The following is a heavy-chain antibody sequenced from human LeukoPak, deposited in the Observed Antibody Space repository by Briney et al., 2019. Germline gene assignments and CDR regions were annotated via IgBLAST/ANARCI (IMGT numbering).Heavy chain of an antibody. Sequence: GGSLRLSCAASGFTFSGSAMHWVRQASGKGLEWVGRIRSKANSYATAYAASVKGRFTISRDDSKNTAYLQMNSLKTEDTAVYYCTRHGYYDSSGFTDYWGQGTLVTVSS. CDR1: GFTFSGSA. D-gene: IGHD3-22*01. V-gene: IGHV3-73*01. CDR3: TRHGYYDSSGFTDY. J-gene: IGHJ4*02. CDR2: IRSKANSYAT.